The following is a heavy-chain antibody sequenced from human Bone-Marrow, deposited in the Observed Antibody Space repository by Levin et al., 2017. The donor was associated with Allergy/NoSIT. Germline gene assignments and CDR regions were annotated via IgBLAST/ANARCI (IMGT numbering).Heavy chain of an antibody. CDR1: GFTFSNAW. Sequence: GGSLRLSCAASGFTFSNAWMNWVRQAPGKGLEWVGRIKSKTDGGTTDYAAPVKGRFTISRDDSKNTLYLQMNSLKTEDTAVYYCTTDPLYYYDSSGYYRLKCDYYGMDVWGQGTTVTVSS. V-gene: IGHV3-15*07. J-gene: IGHJ6*02. CDR2: IKSKTDGGTT. CDR3: TTDPLYYYDSSGYYRLKCDYYGMDV. D-gene: IGHD3-22*01.